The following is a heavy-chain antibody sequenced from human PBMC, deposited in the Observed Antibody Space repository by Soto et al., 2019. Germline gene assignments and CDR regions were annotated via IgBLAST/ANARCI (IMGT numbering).Heavy chain of an antibody. CDR2: IWYDGSNK. Sequence: QEQLVESGGGVVQPGRSLRLSCAASGFSFSTYGMHWIRQAPGKGLEWVAGIWYDGSNKYYVDSVKGRFTISRENSRNTLYLQMNSLRAEDTAVFYCARERSRYCSGGTCSGVDIWGQGTLVTVSS. CDR1: GFSFSTYG. J-gene: IGHJ4*02. D-gene: IGHD2-15*01. CDR3: ARERSRYCSGGTCSGVDI. V-gene: IGHV3-33*01.